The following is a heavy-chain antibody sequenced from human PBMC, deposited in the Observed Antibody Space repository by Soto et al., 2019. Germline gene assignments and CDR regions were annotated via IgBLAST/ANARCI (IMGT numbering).Heavy chain of an antibody. V-gene: IGHV3-23*01. CDR1: GCSFSSYA. CDR2: LRGRGAST. CDR3: ANRASIASPYYSYYYGMDV. J-gene: IGHJ6*02. Sequence: GGSRRLSWAACGCSFSSYAMSWGGQAQGKGLECFSPLRGRGASTSSADSVKGRFTISRDNSNTTLYLQMNSLRAEDTAVYYCANRASIASPYYSYYYGMDVWRQGTTVTVSS. D-gene: IGHD6-6*01.